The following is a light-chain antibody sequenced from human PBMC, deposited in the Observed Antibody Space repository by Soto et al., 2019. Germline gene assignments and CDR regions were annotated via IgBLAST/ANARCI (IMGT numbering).Light chain of an antibody. V-gene: IGKV3-11*01. CDR1: QSVGTY. CDR3: QQRSNWPPLFT. Sequence: EIVLTQSPATLSLSPGERATLSCRASQSVGTYLAWYQQKPGQAPRLLIYDASNRATGIPSRFSGSGSGTDVTLTISSLEPEDFAVYYCQQRSNWPPLFTFGPGTKVDIK. CDR2: DAS. J-gene: IGKJ3*01.